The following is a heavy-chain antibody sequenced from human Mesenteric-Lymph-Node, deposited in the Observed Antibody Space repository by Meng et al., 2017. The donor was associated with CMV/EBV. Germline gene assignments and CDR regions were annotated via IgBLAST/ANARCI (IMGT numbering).Heavy chain of an antibody. CDR1: SSGSYY. Sequence: SSGSYYWSWIRQPPGKGLEWIGYIYYSGSTNYNPSLKSRVTISVDTSKNQFPLKLSSVTAADTAVYYCARGGDIVVVPAAAVWFDPWGQGTLVTVSS. J-gene: IGHJ5*02. CDR3: ARGGDIVVVPAAAVWFDP. V-gene: IGHV4-61*01. D-gene: IGHD2-2*01. CDR2: IYYSGST.